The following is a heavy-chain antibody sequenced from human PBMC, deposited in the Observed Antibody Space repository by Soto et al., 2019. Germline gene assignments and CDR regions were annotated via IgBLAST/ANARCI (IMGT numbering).Heavy chain of an antibody. CDR3: ARGSSGYDFGSYFDY. CDR2: INWNGEST. J-gene: IGHJ4*02. V-gene: IGHV3-20*04. D-gene: IGHD5-12*01. CDR1: GFTFEDHG. Sequence: EVQLVESGGGAVRPGGSLRLSCAASGFTFEDHGMTWVRQAPGKGLEWVSAINWNGESTGYVDSVKGRFTISRDNAKNSLYLLMTSLRAEDTALYYCARGSSGYDFGSYFDYWGQGTLVTVSS.